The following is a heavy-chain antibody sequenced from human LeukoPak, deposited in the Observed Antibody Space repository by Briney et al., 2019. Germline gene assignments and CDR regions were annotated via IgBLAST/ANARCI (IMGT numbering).Heavy chain of an antibody. Sequence: GGSLRLSCAASGFTLSSYSMNWVRQAPGKGLEWVSSISSSSSYIYYADSVKGRFTISRDNSKNTLYLQMNSLRAEDTAVYYCAKDLGLEIGAYYYMDVWGKGTTVTVSS. D-gene: IGHD3-3*01. CDR1: GFTLSSYS. CDR3: AKDLGLEIGAYYYMDV. J-gene: IGHJ6*03. CDR2: ISSSSSYI. V-gene: IGHV3-21*01.